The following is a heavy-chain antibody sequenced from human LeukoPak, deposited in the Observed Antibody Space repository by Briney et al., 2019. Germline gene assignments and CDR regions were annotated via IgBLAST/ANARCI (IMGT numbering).Heavy chain of an antibody. CDR3: ARCHYDFWSGYYNYYYMDV. CDR2: IYYSGGT. V-gene: IGHV4-59*11. Sequence: SETLSLTCTVSGGSISSHYWSWIRQPPGKGLEWIGYIYYSGGTNYNPSLKSRVTISVDTSKNQFSLKLSSVTAADTAVYYCARCHYDFWSGYYNYYYMDVWGKGTTVTVSS. J-gene: IGHJ6*03. D-gene: IGHD3-3*01. CDR1: GGSISSHY.